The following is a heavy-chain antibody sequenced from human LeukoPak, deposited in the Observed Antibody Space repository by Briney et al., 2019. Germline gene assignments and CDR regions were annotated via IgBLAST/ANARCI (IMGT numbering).Heavy chain of an antibody. D-gene: IGHD3-9*01. CDR3: ARGYYDILPGYYDAFDI. J-gene: IGHJ3*02. CDR2: IYYSGST. Sequence: AETLSLTCTVSGCSFSSYYWSWIRQPPGKGLEWIGYIYYSGSTNYNPSLKSRVTISLDTSKNQFSLKLSSVTAADTAVYYCARGYYDILPGYYDAFDIWGQGTMVTVSS. V-gene: IGHV4-59*01. CDR1: GCSFSSYY.